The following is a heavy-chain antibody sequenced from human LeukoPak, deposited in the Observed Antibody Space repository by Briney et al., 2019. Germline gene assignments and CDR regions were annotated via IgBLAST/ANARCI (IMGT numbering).Heavy chain of an antibody. J-gene: IGHJ6*02. V-gene: IGHV3-66*04. CDR1: GFTVSTNY. CDR3: ARHFGVVTKGVYYYYYGMDV. Sequence: GGSLRLSCAASGFTVSTNYMSWVRQAPGKGLEWVSVIYSGGSTYYADSVRGRFTISRDNSKNTLYLQMNSLRAEDTAVYYCARHFGVVTKGVYYYYYGMDVWGQGTTVTVSS. D-gene: IGHD3-3*01. CDR2: IYSGGST.